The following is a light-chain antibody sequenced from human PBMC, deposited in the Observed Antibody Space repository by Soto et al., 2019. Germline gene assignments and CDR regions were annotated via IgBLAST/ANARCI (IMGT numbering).Light chain of an antibody. V-gene: IGKV3-15*01. Sequence: EIVMTQSPVTLSVSPGERATLSCRASQSVSSNLASYQQKPGQAPRLLIYGASTRATGIPARFSGSGSGTEVTLPICSLQSEDFAVYYCQQYNYWPDTFGRGTKVDIK. J-gene: IGKJ3*01. CDR1: QSVSSN. CDR3: QQYNYWPDT. CDR2: GAS.